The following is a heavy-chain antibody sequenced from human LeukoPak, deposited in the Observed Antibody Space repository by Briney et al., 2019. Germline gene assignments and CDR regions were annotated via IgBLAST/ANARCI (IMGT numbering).Heavy chain of an antibody. D-gene: IGHD2-15*01. Sequence: SVKVSCKASGGTCSSYAISWVRQAPGQGLEWMGGIIPIFGTANYAQKFQGRVTITADESTSTAYMELSSLRSEDTAVYYCASSTRGIVVAYYYYGMDVWGNGTTVTVSS. V-gene: IGHV1-69*01. CDR1: GGTCSSYA. CDR3: ASSTRGIVVAYYYYGMDV. J-gene: IGHJ6*04. CDR2: IIPIFGTA.